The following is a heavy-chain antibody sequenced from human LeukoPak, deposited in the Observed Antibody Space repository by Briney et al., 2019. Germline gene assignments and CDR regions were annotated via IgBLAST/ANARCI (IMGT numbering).Heavy chain of an antibody. CDR3: AKDLNVLLWFGELLFFDY. CDR1: GFTFSSYA. V-gene: IGHV3-23*01. CDR2: ISGSGGST. D-gene: IGHD3-10*01. J-gene: IGHJ4*02. Sequence: GGSLRLSCAASGFTFSSYAMSWVRQAPGKGLEWVSAISGSGGSTYYADSVKGRFTISRDNSKNTLYLQMNSLRAEDTAVYCCAKDLNVLLWFGELLFFDYWGQGTLVTVSS.